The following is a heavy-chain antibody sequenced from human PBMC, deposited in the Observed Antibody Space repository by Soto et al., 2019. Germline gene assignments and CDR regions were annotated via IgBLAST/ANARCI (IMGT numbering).Heavy chain of an antibody. J-gene: IGHJ6*03. V-gene: IGHV3-7*01. CDR1: GFTFSSYW. CDR2: IKQDGTEK. D-gene: IGHD6-19*01. Sequence: GGSLRLSCAASGFTFSSYWMSWVRQAPGKGLEWVANIKQDGTEKYYVDSVKGRFTVSRDNAKNSLYLQMNSLRAEDTAVYYCARSPTSGWNYYYYYMDVWGKGTTVTVSS. CDR3: ARSPTSGWNYYYYYMDV.